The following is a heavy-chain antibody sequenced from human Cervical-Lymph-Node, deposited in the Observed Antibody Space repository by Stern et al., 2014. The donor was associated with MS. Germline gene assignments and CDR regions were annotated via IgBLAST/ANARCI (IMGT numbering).Heavy chain of an antibody. Sequence: EVQLVQSGAEVKKPGESLTISCKGFGYSFNIYWIPWVRQRPGKGLEWMGIIYPDDSDTGYSPSFQGQVTFSVDKSISTAYLQWSSLKPSDTATYFCARRGMDVWGQGTSVTVSS. CDR3: ARRGMDV. CDR1: GYSFNIYW. V-gene: IGHV5-51*01. CDR2: IYPDDSDT. J-gene: IGHJ6*02.